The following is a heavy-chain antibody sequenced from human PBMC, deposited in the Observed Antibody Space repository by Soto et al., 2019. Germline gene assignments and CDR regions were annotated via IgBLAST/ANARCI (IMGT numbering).Heavy chain of an antibody. Sequence: SETLSLTCTVSGGSISSYYWSWIRQPPGKGLEWIGYIYYSGSTNYNPSLKSRVTISVDTSKNQFSLKLSSVTAADTAVYYCARDRGDGYSYKWFDPWGQGTLVTVPS. J-gene: IGHJ5*02. V-gene: IGHV4-59*01. CDR1: GGSISSYY. D-gene: IGHD5-18*01. CDR2: IYYSGST. CDR3: ARDRGDGYSYKWFDP.